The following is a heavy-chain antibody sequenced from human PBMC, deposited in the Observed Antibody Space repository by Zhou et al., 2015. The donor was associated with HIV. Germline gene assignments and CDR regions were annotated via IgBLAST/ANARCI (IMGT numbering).Heavy chain of an antibody. J-gene: IGHJ6*03. CDR2: IIPIFGTA. CDR3: ARRLKNCSSTSCYFSALRDYYMDV. Sequence: QVQLVQSGAEVKKPGSSVKVSCKASGGTFSSYAISWVRQAPGQGLEWMGGIIPIFGTANYAQKFQGRVTITADESTSTAYMELSFFSLRSEDTAVYYCARRLKNCSSTSCYFSALRDYYMDVWGKGTTVTVSS. CDR1: GGTFSSYA. V-gene: IGHV1-69*01. D-gene: IGHD2-2*01.